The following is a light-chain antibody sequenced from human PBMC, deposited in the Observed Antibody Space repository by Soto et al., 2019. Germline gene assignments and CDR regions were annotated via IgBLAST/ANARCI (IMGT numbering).Light chain of an antibody. J-gene: IGKJ1*01. CDR1: QSISGR. Sequence: DLQMTQSPSTLSASVGDRVIITCRASQSISGRLAWYQQKPGKAPKLLIYKASTLESGVPSRFSGSGSGTEFTLTISSLQPDDFATYYCQQYDTYWTFGQGTKVEIK. CDR2: KAS. V-gene: IGKV1-5*03. CDR3: QQYDTYWT.